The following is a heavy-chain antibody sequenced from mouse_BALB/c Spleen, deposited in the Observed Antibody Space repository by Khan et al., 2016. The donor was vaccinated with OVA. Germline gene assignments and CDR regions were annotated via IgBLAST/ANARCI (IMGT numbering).Heavy chain of an antibody. CDR2: INSNGGST. CDR3: ARESGLLLSGFAY. Sequence: EVELVESGGGLVQPGGSLKLSCAASGFTFSSYGMSWVRQTPDKRLELVATINSNGGSTYYPDSVKGRFTISRDNAKNTLYLQMSSLKSEDTAMYYCARESGLLLSGFAYWGQGTLVTVSA. D-gene: IGHD2-3*01. J-gene: IGHJ3*01. CDR1: GFTFSSYG. V-gene: IGHV5-6-3*01.